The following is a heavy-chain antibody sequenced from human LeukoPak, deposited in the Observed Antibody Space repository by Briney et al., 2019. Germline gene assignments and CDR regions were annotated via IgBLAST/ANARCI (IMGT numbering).Heavy chain of an antibody. CDR1: GFAFSSYS. Sequence: GGSLRLSXAASGFAFSSYSMNWVGQAPGKGLEWVSSISSSSSYIYYADSVKGRFTISRDNAKNSLYLQMNSLRAEDTAVHYCARDDTVTAFFWGQGTLVTVSS. CDR2: ISSSSSYI. J-gene: IGHJ4*02. CDR3: ARDDTVTAFF. V-gene: IGHV3-21*01. D-gene: IGHD5-18*01.